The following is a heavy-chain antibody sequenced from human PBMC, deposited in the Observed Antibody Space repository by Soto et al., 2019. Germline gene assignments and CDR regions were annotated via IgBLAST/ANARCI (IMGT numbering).Heavy chain of an antibody. J-gene: IGHJ6*02. D-gene: IGHD3-9*01. V-gene: IGHV4-31*03. CDR3: ASIHTLRYFDWSYGMDV. CDR1: GGSISSGGYY. CDR2: IYYSGST. Sequence: SETLSLTCTVSGGSISSGGYYWRWIRQHPGKGLEWIWYIYYSGSTYYNPSLKSRVTISVDTYKKQFSLKLSSVTAAETAGYYCASIHTLRYFDWSYGMDVWGQGTTVTVSS.